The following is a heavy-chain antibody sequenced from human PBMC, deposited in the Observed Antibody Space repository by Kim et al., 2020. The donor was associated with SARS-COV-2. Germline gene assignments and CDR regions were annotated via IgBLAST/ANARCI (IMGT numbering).Heavy chain of an antibody. Sequence: GGSLRLSCAASGFTVSSNYMSWVRQAPGKGLEWVSIIYSGGNTYYADSVKGRFTISRHNSKNTLYLQMNSLRAEDTAVYYCAREEYNYASLRGQGTLVTVSS. CDR2: IYSGGNT. V-gene: IGHV3-53*04. CDR1: GFTVSSNY. D-gene: IGHD5-18*01. CDR3: AREEYNYASL. J-gene: IGHJ4*02.